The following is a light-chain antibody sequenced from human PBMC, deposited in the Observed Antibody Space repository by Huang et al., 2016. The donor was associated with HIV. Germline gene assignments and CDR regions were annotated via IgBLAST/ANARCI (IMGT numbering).Light chain of an antibody. CDR3: QQRGNWPPVT. J-gene: IGKJ4*01. CDR2: DAS. CDR1: QSVTNY. Sequence: EVVLTQSPATLSLSPGERATLPCRASQSVTNYLAWYQQKPGQPPRLLIYDASNRATGVPARFSGSGSGTDFTLTISSLEPEDFAVYYCQQRGNWPPVTFGGGTKVEIK. V-gene: IGKV3-11*01.